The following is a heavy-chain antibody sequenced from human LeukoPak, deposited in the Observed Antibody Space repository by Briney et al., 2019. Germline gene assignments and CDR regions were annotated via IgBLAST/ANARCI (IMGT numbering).Heavy chain of an antibody. CDR2: ISAYNGNT. J-gene: IGHJ5*02. V-gene: IGHV1-18*01. D-gene: IGHD6-13*01. Sequence: ASVKVSCKASGYTFTSYGISWVRQAPGQGLEWMGWISAYNGNTNYAQKLQGRVTMTTDTSTSTAYMELRSLRSDDTAVYYCARDLRPFGQQLPNWFDPLGQGTLVTVSS. CDR3: ARDLRPFGQQLPNWFDP. CDR1: GYTFTSYG.